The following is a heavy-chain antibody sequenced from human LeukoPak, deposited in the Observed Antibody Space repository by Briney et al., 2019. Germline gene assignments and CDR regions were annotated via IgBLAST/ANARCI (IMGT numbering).Heavy chain of an antibody. V-gene: IGHV3-53*01. J-gene: IGHJ4*02. CDR3: AKGPYNVVVLAATLYFAY. CDR1: GFTVRSNY. D-gene: IGHD2-15*01. CDR2: MYSGGST. Sequence: HAGGSLRLSCAASGFTVRSNYMSWVRQAPGKGLEGGSVMYSGGSTYYADSVKGRFTISRDNSKNKRDLQMNRLRGQDTAVDYCAKGPYNVVVLAATLYFAYWGQGTLVTVSS.